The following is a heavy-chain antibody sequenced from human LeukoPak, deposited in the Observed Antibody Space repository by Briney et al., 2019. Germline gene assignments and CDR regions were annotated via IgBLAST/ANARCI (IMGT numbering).Heavy chain of an antibody. J-gene: IGHJ4*02. CDR2: IWYDGSNK. Sequence: GGSLRLSCAASGFTFSSYGMHWVRQAPGKGLEWVAVIWYDGSNKYYADSVKGRFTISRDNSKNTLYLQMNSLRAEDTAVYYCARGSLFVYYFDYWGQGTLVTVSS. V-gene: IGHV3-33*01. CDR3: ARGSLFVYYFDY. CDR1: GFTFSSYG.